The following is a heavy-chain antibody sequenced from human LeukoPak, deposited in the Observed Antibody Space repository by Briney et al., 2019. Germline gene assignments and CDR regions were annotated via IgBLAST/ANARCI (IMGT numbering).Heavy chain of an antibody. J-gene: IGHJ2*01. CDR1: GFTFSTYA. D-gene: IGHD1-7*01. CDR2: ISSDGGST. Sequence: GGSLRLSCAASGFTFSTYAMHWVRQAPGKGLEYVSAISSDGGSTYYANSVKGRFTISRDNSRNTLYLQMGSLRAEDMAVYYCASSPPTGTTWYFDLWGRGTLVTVSS. CDR3: ASSPPTGTTWYFDL. V-gene: IGHV3-64*01.